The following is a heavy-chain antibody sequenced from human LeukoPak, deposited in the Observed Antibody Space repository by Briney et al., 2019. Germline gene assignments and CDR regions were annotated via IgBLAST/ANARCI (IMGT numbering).Heavy chain of an antibody. D-gene: IGHD3-16*01. J-gene: IGHJ4*02. V-gene: IGHV3-53*01. Sequence: GGSLRLFRAASGFTASSNVLSTVRQAPGKGLEWVSVIYSGISTYYADSVKGRFTISRDNSKNTLYLHMNSLRAEDTAVYHCARELTYWGRGTLVTVSS. CDR1: GFTASSNV. CDR2: IYSGIST. CDR3: ARELTY.